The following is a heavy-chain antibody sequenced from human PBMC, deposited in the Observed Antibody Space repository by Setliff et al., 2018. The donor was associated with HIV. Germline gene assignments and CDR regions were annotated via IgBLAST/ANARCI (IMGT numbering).Heavy chain of an antibody. CDR3: ARESYFYYFDY. V-gene: IGHV4-61*02. CDR1: GGSISSGTYY. D-gene: IGHD3-10*01. J-gene: IGHJ4*02. Sequence: SETLSLTCTVSGGSISSGTYYWSWIWQPAGKGLEWIGRIYTSGSTNYNPSLKSRVTISVDTSKNQFSLKLSSVTAADAAVYYCARESYFYYFDYWGQGTLVTVSS. CDR2: IYTSGST.